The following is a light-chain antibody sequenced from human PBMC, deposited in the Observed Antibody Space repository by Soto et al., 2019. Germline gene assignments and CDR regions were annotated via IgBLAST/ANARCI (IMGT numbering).Light chain of an antibody. CDR1: QSVSSSY. CDR3: QQYSSSRT. Sequence: EIVLTQSPGTLSLSPWERATLSCRASQSVSSSYLAWYQQKPGQAPRLLIYDASSRATGIPDRFSGSGSGTDFTLTISRLEPEDFAVYYCQQYSSSRTFGQGTKVDIK. V-gene: IGKV3-20*01. CDR2: DAS. J-gene: IGKJ1*01.